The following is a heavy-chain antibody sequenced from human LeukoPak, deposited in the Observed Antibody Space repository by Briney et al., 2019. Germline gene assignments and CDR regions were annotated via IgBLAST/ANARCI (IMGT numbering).Heavy chain of an antibody. CDR3: ARAGYYYDSSGLLGLDY. CDR2: IYHSGST. V-gene: IGHV4-4*02. J-gene: IGHJ4*02. D-gene: IGHD3-22*01. CDR1: GGSISSSNW. Sequence: SETLSLTCAVSGGSISSSNWWSWVRQPPGKGLEWIGEIYHSGSTNYNPSLKSRVTISVDKSKNQFSLKLSSVTAADTAVYYCARAGYYYDSSGLLGLDYWGQGTLVTVSS.